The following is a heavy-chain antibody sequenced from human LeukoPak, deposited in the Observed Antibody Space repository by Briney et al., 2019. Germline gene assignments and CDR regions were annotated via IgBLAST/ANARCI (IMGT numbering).Heavy chain of an antibody. CDR2: IIPILGIA. D-gene: IGHD4-23*01. CDR3: ARDHWVGGQSDFDY. V-gene: IGHV1-69*04. Sequence: SVKVSCKASGGTFSSYAISWVRQAPGQGLEWMGRIIPILGIANYAQKFQGRVTITADRSTSTAYMELSSLRSEDTAVYYCARDHWVGGQSDFDYWGQGTLVTVSS. CDR1: GGTFSSYA. J-gene: IGHJ4*02.